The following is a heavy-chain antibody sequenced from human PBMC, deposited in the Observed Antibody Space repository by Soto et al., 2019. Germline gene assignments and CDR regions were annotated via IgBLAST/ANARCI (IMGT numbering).Heavy chain of an antibody. CDR2: INHSGST. J-gene: IGHJ6*02. V-gene: IGHV4-34*01. CDR3: AREGGVVMVSGGVDV. Sequence: PAETLSLTCAVYGGSFSGYYWIWVRQAPGKGLEWIVEINHSGSTNYNPSLKSRVTISVDTSKNQFSLKLSSVTAADTAVYYCAREGGVVMVSGGVDVWGQGTTVTVSS. CDR1: GGSFSGYY. D-gene: IGHD5-18*01.